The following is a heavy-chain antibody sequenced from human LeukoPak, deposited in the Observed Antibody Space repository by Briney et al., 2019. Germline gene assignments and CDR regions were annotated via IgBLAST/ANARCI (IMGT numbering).Heavy chain of an antibody. CDR3: ARDHSGGNFRSKWFDP. V-gene: IGHV1-69*13. Sequence: SVKVSCKASGGTFSSYAISWVRQAPGQGLEWMGGIIPIFGTANYAQKFQGRVTITADESTSTAYMELSSLRSEDTAVYYCARDHSGGNFRSKWFDPWGQGTLVTVSS. D-gene: IGHD4-23*01. J-gene: IGHJ5*02. CDR1: GGTFSSYA. CDR2: IIPIFGTA.